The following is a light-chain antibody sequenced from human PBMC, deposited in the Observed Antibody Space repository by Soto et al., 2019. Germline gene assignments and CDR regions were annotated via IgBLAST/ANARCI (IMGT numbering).Light chain of an antibody. CDR2: GAS. CDR1: RPVAKNY. CDR3: QQYASAPLT. Sequence: DIVLTQSPGTLSLSPGERATPSCRASRPVAKNYLAWYQQQPGQAPRLLIFGASSRATGIPDRFSGSGSGTDFTLTINRLEPEDFAVYYCQQYASAPLTFGGGTKVEIK. V-gene: IGKV3-20*01. J-gene: IGKJ4*01.